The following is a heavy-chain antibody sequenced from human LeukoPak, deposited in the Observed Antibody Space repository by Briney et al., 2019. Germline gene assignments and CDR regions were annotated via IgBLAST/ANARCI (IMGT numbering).Heavy chain of an antibody. Sequence: GGSLRLSCAASGFTFSSYAMHWVRQAPGKGLEYVSAISTNGGNTLYANSVKGRFTISRDNSKNTLYLQMGSLRAEDTAVYYCARGYSSSWYPWFDPWGQGTLVTVSS. CDR3: ARGYSSSWYPWFDP. D-gene: IGHD6-13*01. J-gene: IGHJ5*02. CDR1: GFTFSSYA. V-gene: IGHV3-64*01. CDR2: ISTNGGNT.